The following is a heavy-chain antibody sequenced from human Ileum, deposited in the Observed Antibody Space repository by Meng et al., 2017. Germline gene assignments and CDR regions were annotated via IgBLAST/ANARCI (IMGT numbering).Heavy chain of an antibody. CDR3: ARAYSSSWYIDY. Sequence: SETLSLTCTVSGGSISSYYWSWIRQPPGNRLEWIGYIYYSGSTNYNPSLKSRVTISVDTSKNQFPLKLSSVTAADTAVYYCARAYSSSWYIDYWGQGTLVTVSS. D-gene: IGHD6-13*01. CDR2: IYYSGST. J-gene: IGHJ4*02. CDR1: GGSISSYY. V-gene: IGHV4-59*01.